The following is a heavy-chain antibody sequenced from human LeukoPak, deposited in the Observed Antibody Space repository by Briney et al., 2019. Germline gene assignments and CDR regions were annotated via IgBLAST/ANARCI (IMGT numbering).Heavy chain of an antibody. CDR2: IYYSGST. J-gene: IGHJ4*02. V-gene: IGHV4-59*01. D-gene: IGHD3-22*01. Sequence: PSETLSLTCTVSGGSISSYYWSWIRQPPGKGLEWIGYIYYSGSTNHNPSLKSRVTISVDTSKNQFSLKLSSVTAADTAVYYCAREAMMGHTTFDYWGQGTLVTVSS. CDR1: GGSISSYY. CDR3: AREAMMGHTTFDY.